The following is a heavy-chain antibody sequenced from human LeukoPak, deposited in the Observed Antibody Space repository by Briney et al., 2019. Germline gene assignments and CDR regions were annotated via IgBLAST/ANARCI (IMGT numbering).Heavy chain of an antibody. D-gene: IGHD1-26*01. J-gene: IGHJ5*02. CDR2: IDWDDDK. V-gene: IGHV2-70*11. CDR1: GFSLRTSGIC. Sequence: SGPALVKPTQTLTLTCTFSGFSLRTSGICVSWIRQPPGKALEWLARIDWDDDKYYRTSLKTRLTICKDSSKNLVVLTMTNMDPVDTATYYCARIGGNWFDPWGQGTLVTASS. CDR3: ARIGGNWFDP.